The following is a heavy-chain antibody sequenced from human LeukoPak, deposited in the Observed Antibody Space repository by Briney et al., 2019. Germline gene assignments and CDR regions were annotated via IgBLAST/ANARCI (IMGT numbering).Heavy chain of an antibody. CDR3: AGGRTQRYYDH. J-gene: IGHJ4*02. D-gene: IGHD3-10*01. CDR1: GTALSSYF. V-gene: IGHV4-59*08. Sequence: SETLSLTCSFSGTALSSYFCNWIRQSPAKGLEWIGYFYHIGGTSYNPSLRSRVTISVDSSKKQFSLQMTSMTAADTAVYYCAGGRTQRYYDHWGQGTLVAVSS. CDR2: FYHIGGT.